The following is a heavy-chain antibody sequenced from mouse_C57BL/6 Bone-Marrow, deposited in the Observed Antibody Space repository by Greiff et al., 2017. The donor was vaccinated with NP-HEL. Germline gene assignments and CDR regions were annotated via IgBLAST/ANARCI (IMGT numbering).Heavy chain of an antibody. Sequence: VQLKESGPGLVKPSQSLSLTCSVTGYSITSGYYWNWIRQFPGNKLEWMGYISYDGSNNYNPSLKNRISITRDTSKNQFFLKLNSVTTEDTATYYCARGYGSSYWGQGTTLTVSS. V-gene: IGHV3-6*01. CDR2: ISYDGSN. CDR1: GYSITSGYY. D-gene: IGHD1-1*01. CDR3: ARGYGSSY. J-gene: IGHJ2*01.